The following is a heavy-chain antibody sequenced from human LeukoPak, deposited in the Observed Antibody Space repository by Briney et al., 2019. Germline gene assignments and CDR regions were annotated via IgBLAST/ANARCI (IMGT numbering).Heavy chain of an antibody. CDR3: AKAGVGATVFDY. D-gene: IGHD1-26*01. Sequence: GASLRLSCAASGFTFSSHAMSWVRQAPGKGLEWVSGISGGAGSTDYGDSVKGRFTISRDNSKNTLYLQMNSLRAEDTAVYYCAKAGVGATVFDYWGQGTLVTVSS. J-gene: IGHJ4*02. CDR2: ISGGAGST. CDR1: GFTFSSHA. V-gene: IGHV3-23*02.